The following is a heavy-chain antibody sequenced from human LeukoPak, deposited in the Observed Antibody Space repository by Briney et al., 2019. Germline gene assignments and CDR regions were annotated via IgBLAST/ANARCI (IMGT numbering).Heavy chain of an antibody. CDR1: GYTFTNNF. CDR2: INPSGDNT. Sequence: ASVKVSCKASGYTFTNNFMHWVRQAPGQGLEWMGIINPSGDNTWYAQKFQGRVTMTRDMATSTDYMEVSSLRSEDTAVYYCAREPPEGRKAAAAPGRPNTYFDYWGQGTLVTVSS. CDR3: AREPPEGRKAAAAPGRPNTYFDY. D-gene: IGHD6-13*01. V-gene: IGHV1-46*01. J-gene: IGHJ4*02.